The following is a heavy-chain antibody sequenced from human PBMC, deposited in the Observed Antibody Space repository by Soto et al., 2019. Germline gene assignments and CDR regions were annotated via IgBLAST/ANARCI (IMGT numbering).Heavy chain of an antibody. CDR3: ARESAYYYDSSGSRPYYFDY. Sequence: SVKVSCKASGGTFSSYAISWVRQAPGQGLEWMGGIIPIFGTANYAQKFQGRVTITADESTSTAYMELSSLRSEDTAVYYCARESAYYYDSSGSRPYYFDYLGQGTLVTVSS. J-gene: IGHJ4*02. D-gene: IGHD3-22*01. CDR1: GGTFSSYA. V-gene: IGHV1-69*13. CDR2: IIPIFGTA.